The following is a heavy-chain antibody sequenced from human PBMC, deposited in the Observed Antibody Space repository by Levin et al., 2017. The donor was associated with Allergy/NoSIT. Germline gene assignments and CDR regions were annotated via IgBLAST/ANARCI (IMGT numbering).Heavy chain of an antibody. CDR3: AKDRRVTIFGVVIYTQYFQH. CDR2: ISGSGGST. V-gene: IGHV3-23*01. Sequence: PGGSLRLSCAASGFTFSSYAMSWVRQAPGKGLEWVSAISGSGGSTYYADSVKGRFTISRDNSKNTLYLQMNSLRAEDTAVYYCAKDRRVTIFGVVIYTQYFQHWGQGTLVTVSS. CDR1: GFTFSSYA. D-gene: IGHD3-3*01. J-gene: IGHJ1*01.